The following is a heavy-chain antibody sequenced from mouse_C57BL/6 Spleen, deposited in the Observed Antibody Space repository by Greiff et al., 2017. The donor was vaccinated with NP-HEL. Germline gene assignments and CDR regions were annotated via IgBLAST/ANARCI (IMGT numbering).Heavy chain of an antibody. CDR2: IRFKSDNYAT. CDR1: GFTFSNYW. J-gene: IGHJ3*01. CDR3: TAVPLIEGWFAY. D-gene: IGHD2-12*01. V-gene: IGHV6-3*01. Sequence: EVKVEESGGGLVQPGGSMKLSCVASGFTFSNYWMNWVRQSPEKGLEWVAQIRFKSDNYATHYAESVKGRFTSSRDDSKSSVYLQMNNLRAEDTGIYYCTAVPLIEGWFAYWGQGTLVTVSA.